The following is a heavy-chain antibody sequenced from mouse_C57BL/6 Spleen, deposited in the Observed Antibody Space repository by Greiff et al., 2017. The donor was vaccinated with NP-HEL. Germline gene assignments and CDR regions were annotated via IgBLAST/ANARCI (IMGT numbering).Heavy chain of an antibody. CDR2: IWSGGST. Sequence: VQLQQSGPGLVQPSQSLSITCTVSGFSLTSYGVHWVRQSPGKGLEWLGVIWSGGSTDYNAAFISRLSISKDNSKSQVFFKMNSLQAEDTAIYYCARNPYCYGSSPWAMDYWGQGTSVTVSS. D-gene: IGHD1-1*01. CDR1: GFSLTSYG. CDR3: ARNPYCYGSSPWAMDY. V-gene: IGHV2-2*01. J-gene: IGHJ4*01.